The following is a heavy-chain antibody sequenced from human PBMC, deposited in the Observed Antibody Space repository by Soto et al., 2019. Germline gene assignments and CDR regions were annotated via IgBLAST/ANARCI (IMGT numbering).Heavy chain of an antibody. CDR1: GFTFSSYS. V-gene: IGHV3-21*01. D-gene: IGHD3-9*01. Sequence: PGGSLRLSCAASGFTFSSYSMNWVRQAPGKGLEWVSSISSSSYIYYADSVKGRFTISRDNAKNSLYLQMNSLRAEDTAVYYCARGDYDILTGYPYSYYGMDVWGQGTTVTVSS. CDR3: ARGDYDILTGYPYSYYGMDV. CDR2: ISSSSYI. J-gene: IGHJ6*02.